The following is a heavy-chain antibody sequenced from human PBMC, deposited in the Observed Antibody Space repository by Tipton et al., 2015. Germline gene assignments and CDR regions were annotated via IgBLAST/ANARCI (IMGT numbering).Heavy chain of an antibody. Sequence: SLRLSCAASGFNVITTYMSWVRRAPGKGLEWVSSFNGAGITFYADSVKGRFTISRDKSKNTLYLQMNSLKADDTALYYCAIVSGSYFSVWGQGSLVTVSP. CDR2: FNGAGIT. D-gene: IGHD3-10*01. CDR1: GFNVITTY. CDR3: AIVSGSYFSV. V-gene: IGHV3-53*05. J-gene: IGHJ4*02.